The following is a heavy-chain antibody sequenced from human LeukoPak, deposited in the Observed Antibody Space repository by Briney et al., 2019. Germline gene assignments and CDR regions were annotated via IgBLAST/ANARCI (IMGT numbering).Heavy chain of an antibody. D-gene: IGHD3-9*01. CDR2: INGDGRNI. CDR1: GFSFSSYW. Sequence: GGSLRLSCAASGFSFSSYWMHWVRQDPRKGLVWVSRINGDGRNINYADSVRGRFTISRDNAKNTLYLQMNTLRVEDTAVYYCTRDLMDYDVSTGLHHYYMDVWGQGTTVTVSS. J-gene: IGHJ6*02. CDR3: TRDLMDYDVSTGLHHYYMDV. V-gene: IGHV3-74*01.